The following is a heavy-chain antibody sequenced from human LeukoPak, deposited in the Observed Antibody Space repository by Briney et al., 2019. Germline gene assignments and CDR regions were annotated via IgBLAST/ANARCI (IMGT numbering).Heavy chain of an antibody. J-gene: IGHJ3*02. CDR2: INWNGGST. CDR1: GFTFDDYG. CDR3: ARDHPEYSSSSDAFDI. Sequence: GGSLSLSCVASGFTFDDYGMSWVRQAPGKGREWVSGINWNGGSTGYADSVKGRFTISRDNAKNSLYLQMNSLRAEDTALYYCARDHPEYSSSSDAFDIWGQGTMVTVSS. V-gene: IGHV3-20*04. D-gene: IGHD6-6*01.